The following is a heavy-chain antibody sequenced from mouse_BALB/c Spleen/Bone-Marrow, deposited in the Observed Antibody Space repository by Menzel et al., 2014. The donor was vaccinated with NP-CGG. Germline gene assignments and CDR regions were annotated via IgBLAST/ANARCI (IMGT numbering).Heavy chain of an antibody. CDR1: GFAFSSYD. Sequence: EVMLVESGGGLVKPGGSLKLSCAASGFAFSSYDMSWVRQTPEKRLEWVAYISSGGGSTYYSDTVKGRFTISRDNAMNTLYLQMSSLKSEDTAMYYCARQILRGFAYWGQGTLVTVSA. CDR2: ISSGGGST. V-gene: IGHV5-12-1*01. CDR3: ARQILRGFAY. J-gene: IGHJ3*01. D-gene: IGHD1-1*01.